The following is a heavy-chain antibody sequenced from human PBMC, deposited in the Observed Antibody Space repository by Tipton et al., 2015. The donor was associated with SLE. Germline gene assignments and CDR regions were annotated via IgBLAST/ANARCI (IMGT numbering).Heavy chain of an antibody. Sequence: SLRLSCAASGFSYRNFGMHWVRQAPGKGLEWVAVIWYDESDKYYAESVKGRFTISRDESENTVYLQMGSLRPDDTAIYYCAREPRDTGPFDHWGQGTVVTVSS. CDR2: IWYDESDK. CDR3: AREPRDTGPFDH. CDR1: GFSYRNFG. J-gene: IGHJ3*01. V-gene: IGHV3-33*01. D-gene: IGHD5-18*01.